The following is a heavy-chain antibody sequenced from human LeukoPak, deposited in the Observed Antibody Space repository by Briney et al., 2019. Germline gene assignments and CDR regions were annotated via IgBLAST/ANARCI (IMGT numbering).Heavy chain of an antibody. CDR3: AVVPAADDAFDI. CDR1: GFTVSSNY. D-gene: IGHD2-2*01. Sequence: GGSLRLSCAASGFTVSSNYMSWVRQAPGKGLEWVSVIYSGGSTYYADSVKGRFTISRDNAKNSLYLQMNSLRAEDTAVYYCAVVPAADDAFDIWGQGTMVTVSS. V-gene: IGHV3-66*01. CDR2: IYSGGST. J-gene: IGHJ3*02.